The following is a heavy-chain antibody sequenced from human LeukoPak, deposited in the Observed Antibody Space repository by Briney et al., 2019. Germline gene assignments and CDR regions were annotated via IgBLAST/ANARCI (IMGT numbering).Heavy chain of an antibody. J-gene: IGHJ4*02. CDR1: GGTFSSYA. Sequence: ASVKVSCKASGGTFSSYAISWVRQAPGQGLEWMGWINPNSGGTNYAQKFQGRVTMTRDTSISTAYMELSRLRSDDTAVYYCARGGGWYGDYWGQGTLVTVSS. V-gene: IGHV1-2*02. D-gene: IGHD6-19*01. CDR2: INPNSGGT. CDR3: ARGGGWYGDY.